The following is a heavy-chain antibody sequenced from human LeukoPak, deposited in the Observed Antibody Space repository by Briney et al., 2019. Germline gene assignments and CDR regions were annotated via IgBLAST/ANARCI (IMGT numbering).Heavy chain of an antibody. CDR3: ARVSGERLVVDY. CDR2: IFHSGNT. Sequence: PSETLSLTCTVSGGSINSGDYSWSWIRQPPGKGLEWVGYIFHSGNTYYNPSLKSRVTISLDTSKNQFSLWLSSVTAADTAVYYCARVSGERLVVDYWGQGTLVTVSS. D-gene: IGHD3-16*01. J-gene: IGHJ4*02. CDR1: GGSINSGDYS. V-gene: IGHV4-30-4*01.